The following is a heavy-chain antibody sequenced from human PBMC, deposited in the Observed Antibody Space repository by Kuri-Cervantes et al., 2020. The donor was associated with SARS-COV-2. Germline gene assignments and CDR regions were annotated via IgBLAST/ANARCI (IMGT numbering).Heavy chain of an antibody. CDR2: INSDGSST. CDR3: ARDTPETYYDFWSGYYTYYYYGMDI. V-gene: IGHV3-74*01. D-gene: IGHD3-3*01. J-gene: IGHJ6*02. CDR1: GFTFSSYW. Sequence: GGSLRLSCAASGFTFSSYWMHWVRQAPGKGLVWVSRINSDGSSTSYADSVKGRFTISRDNAKNTLYLQMNSLRAEDTAVYYCARDTPETYYDFWSGYYTYYYYGMDIWGQGTTVTVSS.